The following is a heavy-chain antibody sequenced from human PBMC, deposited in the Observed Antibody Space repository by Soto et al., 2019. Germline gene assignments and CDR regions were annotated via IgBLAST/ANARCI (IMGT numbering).Heavy chain of an antibody. D-gene: IGHD2-2*01. CDR3: AKDLTSRPYYMDV. J-gene: IGHJ6*03. CDR1: GFTFDDYA. Sequence: PGGSLRLCCAASGFTFDDYAMHWVRQAPGKGLEWVSGISWNSGSIGYADSVKGRFTISRDNAKNSLYLQMNSLRAEDTALYYCAKDLTSRPYYMDVWGKGTTVTVSS. CDR2: ISWNSGSI. V-gene: IGHV3-9*01.